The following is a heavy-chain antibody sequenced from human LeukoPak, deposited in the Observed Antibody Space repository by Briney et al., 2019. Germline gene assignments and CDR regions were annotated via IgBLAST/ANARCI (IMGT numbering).Heavy chain of an antibody. V-gene: IGHV4-39*07. CDR3: ARDVYSSSYYFALDV. CDR1: GASLSSGSYY. Sequence: SETLSLTCIVSGASLSSGSYYWGWIRQPPGKGLEYIGSIYHSGSAFYNPSLTSRVTISEDTSRNQFSLEVNSVTAADTAVYYCARDVYSSSYYFALDVWGQGTVVTVSS. CDR2: IYHSGSA. D-gene: IGHD6-13*01. J-gene: IGHJ3*01.